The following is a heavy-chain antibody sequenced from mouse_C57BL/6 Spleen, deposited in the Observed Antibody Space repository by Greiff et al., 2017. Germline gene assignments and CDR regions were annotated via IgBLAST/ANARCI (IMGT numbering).Heavy chain of an antibody. Sequence: EVMLVESGGGLVKPGGSLKLSCAASGFTFSSYAMTWVRQTPEKRLEWVATISDGGSYTYYPDNVKGRFTISSDNAKNNLYLQMRHLKSEDTAMYYSAKDPDYYGSGLDDWGQGTTLTVSS. CDR1: GFTFSSYA. V-gene: IGHV5-4*01. CDR2: ISDGGSYT. CDR3: AKDPDYYGSGLDD. D-gene: IGHD1-1*01. J-gene: IGHJ2*01.